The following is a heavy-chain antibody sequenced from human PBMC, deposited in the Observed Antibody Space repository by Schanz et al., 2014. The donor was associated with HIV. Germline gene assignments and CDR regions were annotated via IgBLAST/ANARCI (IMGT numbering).Heavy chain of an antibody. CDR1: GYTFTDFY. D-gene: IGHD1-1*01. Sequence: QLQLVQSGAEVKQPGASVRVSCKASGYTFTDFYIHWVRQAPGQGLEWVGYIKPNDGETYYARKFRGRVTMTRDTSFSSDSLELTRLRSDDTAVYFCTRNRYQLLPFDFWGQGTLVTVSS. CDR3: TRNRYQLLPFDF. V-gene: IGHV1-2*02. J-gene: IGHJ4*02. CDR2: IKPNDGET.